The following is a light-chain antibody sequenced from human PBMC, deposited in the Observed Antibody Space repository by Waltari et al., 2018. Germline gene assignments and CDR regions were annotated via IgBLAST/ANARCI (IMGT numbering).Light chain of an antibody. Sequence: EIVLTKSPATLSVSQGDRVTLSCRASQSVGTNLAWYQHSPGRAPRLLVYRASTRASYIPARFSASGSGTEFTLSISTLQSEDSAVFYCQQYNDWPRTFGQGTKVEIK. J-gene: IGKJ1*01. CDR2: RAS. CDR3: QQYNDWPRT. V-gene: IGKV3D-15*01. CDR1: QSVGTN.